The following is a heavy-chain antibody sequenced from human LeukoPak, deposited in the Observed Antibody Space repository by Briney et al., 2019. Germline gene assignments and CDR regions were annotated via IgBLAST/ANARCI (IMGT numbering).Heavy chain of an antibody. CDR1: GYTLTELS. V-gene: IGHV1-24*01. CDR2: FDPEDGET. J-gene: IGHJ4*02. CDR3: AKDRYSYAFEYSDS. Sequence: GASVKVSYKVSGYTLTELSMHWVRQAPGKGLEWMGGFDPEDGETIYAQKFQGRVTMTEDTSTDTAYMELSSLRTEDTAVYYCAKDRYSYAFEYSDSWGQGTLVTVSS. D-gene: IGHD5-18*01.